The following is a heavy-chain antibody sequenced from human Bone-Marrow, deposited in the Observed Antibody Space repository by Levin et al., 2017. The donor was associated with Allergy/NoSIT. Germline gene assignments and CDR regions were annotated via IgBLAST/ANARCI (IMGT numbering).Heavy chain of an antibody. CDR2: VYYSGTT. V-gene: IGHV4-39*01. D-gene: IGHD3-16*02. CDR1: GDSVGSSRYY. CDR3: ARLADYVWESYRTDFDY. J-gene: IGHJ4*02. Sequence: SETLSLTCSVSGDSVGSSRYYWGWVRQPPGKGLQWIGTVYYSGTTDYNPSLKSRVATSLDASKTQFSLQLTSVTADDTAVYYCARLADYVWESYRTDFDYWGQGILVTVSS.